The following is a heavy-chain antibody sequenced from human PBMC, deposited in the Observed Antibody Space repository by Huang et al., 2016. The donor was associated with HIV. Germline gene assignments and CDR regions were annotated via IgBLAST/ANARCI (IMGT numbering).Heavy chain of an antibody. D-gene: IGHD1-1*01. V-gene: IGHV3-30*18. J-gene: IGHJ4*02. CDR1: GFTFCGYG. CDR3: AKDNDLYYFDY. CDR2: ITFEGKNK. Sequence: QVHLVESGGGVVQPGRSLRLSCAGSGFTFCGYGLHWVRQAPGNGGELVAVITFEGKNKYYADSVWGRFSVSRDNSQNTVSLQMNSLRAEDTAVYYCAKDNDLYYFDYWGQGALVTVSS.